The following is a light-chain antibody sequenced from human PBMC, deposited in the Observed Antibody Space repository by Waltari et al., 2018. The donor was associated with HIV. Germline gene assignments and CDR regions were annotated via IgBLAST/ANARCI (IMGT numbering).Light chain of an antibody. Sequence: DIQLTQSPSFLSASVGDSVIITCRASQDISTYLAWYQQTPGKAPELLIYSASTLQSGVPSRFSGGGSGPEFTLTISSLQPEDSATYFCQQVNTYPLTFGPGTKVDIK. V-gene: IGKV1-9*01. CDR2: SAS. J-gene: IGKJ3*01. CDR1: QDISTY. CDR3: QQVNTYPLT.